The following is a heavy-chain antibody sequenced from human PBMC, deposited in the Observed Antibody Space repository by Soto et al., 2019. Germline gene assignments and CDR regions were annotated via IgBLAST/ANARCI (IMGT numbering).Heavy chain of an antibody. Sequence: PSETLSLTSAVYGGSFSGYDWSWIRQPPGKGLEWIGEINHSGSTNYNPSLKSRVTISVDTSKNQFSLKLSSVTAADAAVYYCARRERRGYSGYDTDYWGQGTLVTVSS. CDR2: INHSGST. V-gene: IGHV4-34*01. J-gene: IGHJ4*02. CDR3: ARRERRGYSGYDTDY. D-gene: IGHD5-12*01. CDR1: GGSFSGYD.